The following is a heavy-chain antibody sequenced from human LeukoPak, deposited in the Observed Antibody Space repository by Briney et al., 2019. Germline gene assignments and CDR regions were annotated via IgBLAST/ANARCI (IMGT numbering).Heavy chain of an antibody. J-gene: IGHJ4*02. D-gene: IGHD7-27*01. V-gene: IGHV3-23*01. CDR2: ITTSDGNT. Sequence: GGSLRLSCAASGFTFSSYSMSWVRQAPGKGLEWVSTITTSDGNTYYADSVKGRFTVSRDNSKNTLYLQMNSLRAEDTAVYYCAKDGGLWVSAHWGDSWGRGTLVTVSS. CDR3: AKDGGLWVSAHWGDS. CDR1: GFTFSSYS.